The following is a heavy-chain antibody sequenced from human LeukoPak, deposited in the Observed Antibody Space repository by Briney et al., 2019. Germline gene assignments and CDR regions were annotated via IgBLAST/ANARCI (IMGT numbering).Heavy chain of an antibody. V-gene: IGHV3-7*01. Sequence: GGSLRLSCEASGFTFSNYWMTWVRQAPGEGLEWVANIKQDGSEKYYVESVKGRFTISRDNAKNSLYLQMNSLRAEDTAVYYCATNYFEYWGQGTLVTVSS. CDR2: IKQDGSEK. J-gene: IGHJ4*02. CDR1: GFTFSNYW. CDR3: ATNYFEY.